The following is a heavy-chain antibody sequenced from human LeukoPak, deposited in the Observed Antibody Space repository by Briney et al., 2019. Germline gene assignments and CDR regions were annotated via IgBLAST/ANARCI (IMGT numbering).Heavy chain of an antibody. CDR3: AGLGSGSYYGIYYFDY. J-gene: IGHJ4*02. D-gene: IGHD1-26*01. CDR2: IYYSGST. Sequence: PSETLSLTCTVSGGSISSYYWSWIRQPPGKGLEWIGYIYYSGSTNYNPSLKSRVTISVDTSKNQFSLKLSSVTAADTAVYYCAGLGSGSYYGIYYFDYWGQGTLVTVSS. CDR1: GGSISSYY. V-gene: IGHV4-59*01.